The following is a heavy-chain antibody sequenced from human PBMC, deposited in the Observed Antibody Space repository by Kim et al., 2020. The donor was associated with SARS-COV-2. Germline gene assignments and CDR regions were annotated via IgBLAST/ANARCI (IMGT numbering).Heavy chain of an antibody. CDR3: ARGVAIAPHYYYHYGMDV. D-gene: IGHD2-15*01. V-gene: IGHV3-7*03. CDR1: EFTFNTYW. J-gene: IGHJ6*02. Sequence: GGSLRLSCAASEFTFNTYWMSWVRQAPGKGLEWVGIIKHDAYETYYVDSVKGRFTISRDNTKNLVYLQMNSLRAEDTAVYYCARGVAIAPHYYYHYGMDVWGQGTTLTVSS. CDR2: IKHDAYET.